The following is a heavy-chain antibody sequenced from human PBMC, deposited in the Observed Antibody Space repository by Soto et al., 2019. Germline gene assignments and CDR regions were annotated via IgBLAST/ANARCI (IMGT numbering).Heavy chain of an antibody. J-gene: IGHJ4*02. CDR3: TVGGLGKGVGAA. V-gene: IGHV3-72*01. CDR1: GFTFSDHY. Sequence: EVQLVESGGGLVQPGGSLRLSCAASGFTFSDHYMDWVRQAPGKGLEWVGRSKNKADSYTTEYAASVKGRFTISRDGSKNSLYLQMNSLKTEDTAVYYCTVGGLGKGVGAAWCQGILVTVSS. CDR2: SKNKADSYTT. D-gene: IGHD3-16*01.